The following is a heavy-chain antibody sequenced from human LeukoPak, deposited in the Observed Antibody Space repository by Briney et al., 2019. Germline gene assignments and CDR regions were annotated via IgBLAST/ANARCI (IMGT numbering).Heavy chain of an antibody. CDR3: AGGAGIQLWLPFDY. D-gene: IGHD5-18*01. V-gene: IGHV3-30-3*01. Sequence: PGGSLRLSCAASGXTFSRYAMNWVRQAPGKGLEWVAVLSYDGSNKYYADSVRGRFTISRDNSKNTLYLQMNSLRAEDTAVYYCAGGAGIQLWLPFDYWGQGTLVTVSS. CDR1: GXTFSRYA. CDR2: LSYDGSNK. J-gene: IGHJ4*02.